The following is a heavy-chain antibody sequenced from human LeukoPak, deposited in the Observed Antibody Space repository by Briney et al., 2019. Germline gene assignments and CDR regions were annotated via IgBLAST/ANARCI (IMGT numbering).Heavy chain of an antibody. V-gene: IGHV3-53*01. CDR2: IYSGGST. CDR1: GFTFSSYA. J-gene: IGHJ6*04. CDR3: ARAHPLMGGADV. D-gene: IGHD2-8*01. Sequence: GGSLRLSCAASGFTFSSYAMSWVRQAPGKGLEWVSVIYSGGSTYYADSVKGRFTISRDNSKNTLYLQMNSLRAEDTAVYYCARAHPLMGGADVWGKGTTVTVSS.